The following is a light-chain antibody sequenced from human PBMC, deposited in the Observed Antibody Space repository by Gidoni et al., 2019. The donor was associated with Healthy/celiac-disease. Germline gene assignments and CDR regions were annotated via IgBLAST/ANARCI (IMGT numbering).Light chain of an antibody. Sequence: TISCTGTSSDVGSYNLVSWYQQHPGKAPKLMIYEVSKRPSGVSKRFSGSKSGNTASLTISGLQAEDEADYYCCSYAGSSTWVFGGGTKLTVL. CDR1: SSDVGSYNL. CDR3: CSYAGSSTWV. V-gene: IGLV2-23*02. CDR2: EVS. J-gene: IGLJ3*02.